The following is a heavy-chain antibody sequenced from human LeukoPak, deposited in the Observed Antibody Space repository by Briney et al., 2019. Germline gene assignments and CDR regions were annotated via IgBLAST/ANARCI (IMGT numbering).Heavy chain of an antibody. CDR2: IKHDGSEG. V-gene: IGHV3-7*01. J-gene: IGHJ4*02. CDR3: ARDQANYFDDSGFSTY. CDR1: GFTFSSYW. Sequence: GGSLSLSWAASGFTFSSYWMTWVRQAPGKGLQWVANIKHDGSEGFYVDSVKGRFTISRDNAKNSVYLQMKSLRAEDTAVYYCARDQANYFDDSGFSTYWGQGTLVTVSS. D-gene: IGHD3-22*01.